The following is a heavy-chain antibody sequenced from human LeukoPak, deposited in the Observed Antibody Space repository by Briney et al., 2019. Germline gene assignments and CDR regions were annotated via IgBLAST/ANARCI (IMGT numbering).Heavy chain of an antibody. D-gene: IGHD6-13*01. V-gene: IGHV4-59*01. CDR3: ARDHVAAAGNWFDP. CDR2: VYNSENT. CDR1: GGSISSDY. J-gene: IGHJ5*02. Sequence: PSETLSLTCTVSGGSISSDYWSWIRQPPGKGLEWIGYVYNSENTYYNPSLKSRVTISVDTSKNHFSLKVTSVTAADTAVYYCARDHVAAAGNWFDPWGQGTLVTVSS.